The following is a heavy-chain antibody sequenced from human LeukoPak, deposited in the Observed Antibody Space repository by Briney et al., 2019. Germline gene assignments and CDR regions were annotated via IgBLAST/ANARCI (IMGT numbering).Heavy chain of an antibody. CDR1: GGTFSSYA. J-gene: IGHJ6*04. CDR2: IIPICGTA. Sequence: SVKVFCKASGGTFSSYAISWGRQAPGQGLEWMGGIIPICGTANYAQKFKGRVTITADESTSTPYMELNSLRSEDTAVYYCARDTTGTTPVRYYYYGMDVWGKGTTVTVSS. CDR3: ARDTTGTTPVRYYYYGMDV. D-gene: IGHD1-1*01. V-gene: IGHV1-69*01.